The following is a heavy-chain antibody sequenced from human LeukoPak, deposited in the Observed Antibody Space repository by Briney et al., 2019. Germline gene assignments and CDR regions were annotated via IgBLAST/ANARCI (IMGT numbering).Heavy chain of an antibody. V-gene: IGHV4-34*01. CDR1: GGSFSGYY. Sequence: SETLSLTCAVYGGSFSGYYWSWIRQPPGKGLEWIGEINHSGSTNYNPSLKSRVTISVDTSKNQFSLKLSSATAADTAVYYCASRLNCSGGSCCSLDYYYYMDVWGKGTTVTISS. D-gene: IGHD2-15*01. CDR3: ASRLNCSGGSCCSLDYYYYMDV. CDR2: INHSGST. J-gene: IGHJ6*03.